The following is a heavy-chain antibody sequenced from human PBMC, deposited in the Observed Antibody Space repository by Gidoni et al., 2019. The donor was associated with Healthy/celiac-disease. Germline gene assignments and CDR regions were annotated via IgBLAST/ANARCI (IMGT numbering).Heavy chain of an antibody. J-gene: IGHJ4*02. CDR2: INHSGST. D-gene: IGHD6-19*01. CDR1: GGSFSGYY. V-gene: IGHV4-34*01. CDR3: ARTPGYSSGWYPY. Sequence: QVQLQQWGAGLLKPSETLSLTCAVYGGSFSGYYWSWIRQPPGKGLEWIGEINHSGSTNYNPSLKSRVTISVDTSKNQFSLKLSSVTAADTAVYYCARTPGYSSGWYPYWGQGTLVTVSS.